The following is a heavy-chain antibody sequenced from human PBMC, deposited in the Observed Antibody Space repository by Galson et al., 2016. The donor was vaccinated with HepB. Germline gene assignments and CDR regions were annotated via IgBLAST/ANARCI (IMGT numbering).Heavy chain of an antibody. CDR3: ARRSPGFGGPRDYFAY. CDR2: VHYSDGT. CDR1: GVSVDGGVYS. V-gene: IGHV4-31*03. J-gene: IGHJ4*02. Sequence: TLSLTCTVSGVSVDGGVYSWAWIRHHAGRGLEWIGNVHYSDGTSYNPSLQSRVTMSLDTSQNQVSLRLNSVTAADTAVYYCARRSPGFGGPRDYFAYGGLGTLVTVSS. D-gene: IGHD4-23*01.